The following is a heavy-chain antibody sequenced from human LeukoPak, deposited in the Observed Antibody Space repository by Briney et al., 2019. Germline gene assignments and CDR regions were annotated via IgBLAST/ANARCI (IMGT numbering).Heavy chain of an antibody. CDR3: ARTFSESYYYYGMDV. CDR2: VYYSGRT. J-gene: IGHJ6*02. V-gene: IGHV4-59*01. Sequence: SETLSLTCTVSGGSISSYYWSCIRQPPGKGLEWIGYVYYSGRTNYNPSLKSQVTISVDTSKNQFSLKLSSVTAADTAVYYCARTFSESYYYYGMDVWGQGTTVTVSS. D-gene: IGHD1-26*01. CDR1: GGSISSYY.